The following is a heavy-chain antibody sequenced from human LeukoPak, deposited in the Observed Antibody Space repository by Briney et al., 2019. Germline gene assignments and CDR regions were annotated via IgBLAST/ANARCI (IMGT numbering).Heavy chain of an antibody. V-gene: IGHV3-7*01. CDR3: AKTLDYYGSGSYYTDSYYFDY. CDR1: GFAFSNYW. J-gene: IGHJ4*02. CDR2: LNEDGSVQ. Sequence: GGSLRLSCAASGFAFSNYWMSWIRQAPGKGLEWVANLNEDGSVQYYVDSVKGRFTISRDNAKNSVFLQMNSLRAEDTAVYYCAKTLDYYGSGSYYTDSYYFDYWGQGTLVTVSS. D-gene: IGHD3-10*01.